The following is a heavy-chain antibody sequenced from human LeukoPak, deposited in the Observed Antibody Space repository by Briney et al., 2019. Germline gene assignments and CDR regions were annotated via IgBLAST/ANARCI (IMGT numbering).Heavy chain of an antibody. Sequence: GALSLSCAASGFTFSSYGMSWVRQAPGKGLEWVSAISGSGGSTYYADSVKGRFTISRDNPKNTLYLQMNSLRAEDTAVYYCARGGNDSSGYVTPFDYWGQGTLVTVSS. V-gene: IGHV3-23*01. D-gene: IGHD3-22*01. J-gene: IGHJ4*02. CDR1: GFTFSSYG. CDR2: ISGSGGST. CDR3: ARGGNDSSGYVTPFDY.